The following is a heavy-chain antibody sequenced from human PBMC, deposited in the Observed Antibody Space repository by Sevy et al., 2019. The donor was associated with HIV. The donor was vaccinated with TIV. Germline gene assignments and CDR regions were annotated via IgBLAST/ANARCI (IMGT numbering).Heavy chain of an antibody. V-gene: IGHV1-69*13. J-gene: IGHJ6*02. CDR2: IIPIFGTA. CDR1: GGTFSSYA. D-gene: IGHD3-22*01. CDR3: ARDPTYYYDSSGYSNYYYGMDV. Sequence: ASVKVSCKASGGTFSSYAISWERQAPGQGLEWMGGIIPIFGTANYAQKFQGRVTITADESTSTAYMELSSLRSEDTAVYYCARDPTYYYDSSGYSNYYYGMDVWGQGTTVTVSS.